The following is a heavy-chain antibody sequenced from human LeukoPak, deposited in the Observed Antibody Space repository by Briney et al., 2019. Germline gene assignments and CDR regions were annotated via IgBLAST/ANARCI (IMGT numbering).Heavy chain of an antibody. D-gene: IGHD3-22*01. CDR3: ARGDYYDSSGYYFPPSPFDY. CDR2: MNPNSGNT. CDR1: GYTFTSYD. V-gene: IGHV1-8*01. Sequence: ASVKVSCKASGYTFTSYDINWVRQATGQGLEWMGWMNPNSGNTGYAQKFQGRVTMTRNTSISTAYMELSSLRSEDTAVYYCARGDYYDSSGYYFPPSPFDYWGQGTLVTVSS. J-gene: IGHJ4*02.